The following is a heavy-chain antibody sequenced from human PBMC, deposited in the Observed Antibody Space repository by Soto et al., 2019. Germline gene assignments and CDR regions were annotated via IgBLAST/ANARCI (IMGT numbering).Heavy chain of an antibody. D-gene: IGHD3-3*01. Sequence: QITLNESGPTPVKPRQTLTLTCTFSGFSLTTSGVGVGWIRQSPGKAPEWLAPIDWDDDKRYSPSLKSRLTITKDTSKNQVVLTMADLDPADTATYYCAHRVLRTVFGLVTTTAIYFDFWGQGTPVAVSS. CDR3: AHRVLRTVFGLVTTTAIYFDF. CDR2: IDWDDDK. J-gene: IGHJ4*02. CDR1: GFSLTTSGVG. V-gene: IGHV2-5*02.